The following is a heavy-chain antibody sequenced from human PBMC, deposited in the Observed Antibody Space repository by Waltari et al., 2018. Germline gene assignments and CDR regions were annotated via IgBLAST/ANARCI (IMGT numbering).Heavy chain of an antibody. V-gene: IGHV3-23*01. CDR3: AKEYYGGNSGEDAFDI. Sequence: EVQLLESGGGLVQPGGSLRLSCAASGFTFSIYAMSWVRQAPGKGLEWVSAISGCGGSTYYADSVKGRFTIARDNSKNTLYLQMNSLRAEDTAVYYCAKEYYGGNSGEDAFDIWGQGTMVTVSS. CDR1: GFTFSIYA. J-gene: IGHJ3*02. D-gene: IGHD3-10*01. CDR2: ISGCGGST.